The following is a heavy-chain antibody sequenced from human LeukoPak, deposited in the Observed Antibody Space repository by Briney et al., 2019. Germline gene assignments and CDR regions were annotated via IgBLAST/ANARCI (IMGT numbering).Heavy chain of an antibody. D-gene: IGHD3-10*01. Sequence: GGSLRLSCAASGFTFRSYVMHWVRQAPGKGLEWVAAIAYEDGRNEHYADSVKGRFTISRDNSKNTVYLQMNSLRAEDTAVYYCAKERPEEYYGSGSYFDYWGQGTLVTVSS. CDR3: AKERPEEYYGSGSYFDY. J-gene: IGHJ4*02. CDR1: GFTFRSYV. CDR2: IAYEDGRNE. V-gene: IGHV3-30*18.